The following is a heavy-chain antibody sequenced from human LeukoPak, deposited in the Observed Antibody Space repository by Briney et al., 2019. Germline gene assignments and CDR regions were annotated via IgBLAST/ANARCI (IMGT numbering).Heavy chain of an antibody. CDR2: INHSGST. CDR1: GGSFSGYY. V-gene: IGHV4-34*01. CDR3: ARGLGYSGYASGNWFDP. J-gene: IGHJ5*02. Sequence: SETLSLTCAVYGGSFSGYYWSWIRQPPGKGLEWIGEINHSGSTNYNPSLKSRVTISVDTSKNQFSLKLSSVTAADTAVYYCARGLGYSGYASGNWFDPWGQGTLVTVSS. D-gene: IGHD5-12*01.